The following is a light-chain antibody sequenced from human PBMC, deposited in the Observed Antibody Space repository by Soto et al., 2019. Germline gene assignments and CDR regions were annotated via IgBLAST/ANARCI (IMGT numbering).Light chain of an antibody. J-gene: IGKJ1*01. Sequence: IQRAHSPPSLSASVGDRVTITFGASQTISSWLAWYQQKPGKAPKLLIYKASTLKSGVPSRFSGSGSGTEFTLTISSLQPDDFATYYCQHYNSYSEAFGQGTKVDIK. CDR2: KAS. CDR3: QHYNSYSEA. V-gene: IGKV1-5*03. CDR1: QTISSW.